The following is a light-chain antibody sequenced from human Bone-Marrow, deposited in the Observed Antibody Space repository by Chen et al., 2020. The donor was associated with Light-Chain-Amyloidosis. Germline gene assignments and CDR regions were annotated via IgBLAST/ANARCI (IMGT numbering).Light chain of an antibody. CDR2: DDS. CDR3: QVWDRSSDRPV. J-gene: IGLJ3*02. V-gene: IGLV3-21*02. Sequence: SYVLTQPSSVSGAPGQTATIACGGNNIGSTSVHWYQQTPGHAPLLVVYDDSDRPSGIPERLSGSNSGNTATLTISRVEAGDEADYYCQVWDRSSDRPVFGGGTKLTVL. CDR1: NIGSTS.